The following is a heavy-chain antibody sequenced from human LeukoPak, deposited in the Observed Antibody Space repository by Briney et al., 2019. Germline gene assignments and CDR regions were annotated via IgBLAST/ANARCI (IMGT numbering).Heavy chain of an antibody. CDR1: EYTFTGYY. CDR3: AREEAYCTSSSCHIDY. CDR2: INPNSGGT. V-gene: IGHV1-2*02. D-gene: IGHD2-2*02. J-gene: IGHJ4*02. Sequence: ASVKVSCKASEYTFTGYYLHWVRRAPGQGLEWMGWINPNSGGTNYAQKFQGRATMTRDTSISTAYMELSRLRSDDTAVYYCAREEAYCTSSSCHIDYWGQGTLVTVSS.